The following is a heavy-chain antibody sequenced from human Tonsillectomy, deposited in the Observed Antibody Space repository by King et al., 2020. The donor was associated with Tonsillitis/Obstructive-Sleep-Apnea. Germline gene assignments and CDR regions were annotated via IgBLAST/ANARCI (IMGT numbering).Heavy chain of an antibody. CDR3: ARALRDYPIYYYYGMDV. V-gene: IGHV3-30*04. Sequence: HVQLVESGGGVVQPGRSLRLSCAASGFTFSSYAMHWVRQAPGKGLEWVAVISYDGSNKYYADSVKGRFTISRDNSKNTLYLQMNSLRAEDTAVYYCARALRDYPIYYYYGMDVWGQGTTVTVSS. J-gene: IGHJ6*02. CDR2: ISYDGSNK. CDR1: GFTFSSYA. D-gene: IGHD4-17*01.